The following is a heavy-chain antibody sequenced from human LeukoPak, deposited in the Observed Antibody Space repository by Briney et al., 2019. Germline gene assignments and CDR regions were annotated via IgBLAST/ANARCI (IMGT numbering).Heavy chain of an antibody. V-gene: IGHV4-31*03. CDR1: GDPISSGVYY. CDR2: IYYSGNT. Sequence: SETLSLTCTASGDPISSGVYYWNWIRQHPGKGLEWIGYIYYSGNTYYNPSLMSRITISVDTSKNQFSLKLFSVTAADTAVYYCARSSSWFRFDYWGQGTLVTVSS. J-gene: IGHJ4*02. D-gene: IGHD6-13*01. CDR3: ARSSSWFRFDY.